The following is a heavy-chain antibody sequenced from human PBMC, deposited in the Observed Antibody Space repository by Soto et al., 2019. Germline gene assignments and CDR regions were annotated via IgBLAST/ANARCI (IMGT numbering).Heavy chain of an antibody. J-gene: IGHJ4*02. D-gene: IGHD6-19*01. CDR1: GFTFSDYA. Sequence: VQLVESGGGVVQPGRSLRLSCAASGFTFSDYAMHWVRQAPGKGLEWVAVVSHDGRNTHYADSVKGRFNISRDSSKNPVSLEMTSLRAEDKAVYYCAKGGRQWLVTSDFNYWGQGALVTVSS. V-gene: IGHV3-30*18. CDR3: AKGGRQWLVTSDFNY. CDR2: VSHDGRNT.